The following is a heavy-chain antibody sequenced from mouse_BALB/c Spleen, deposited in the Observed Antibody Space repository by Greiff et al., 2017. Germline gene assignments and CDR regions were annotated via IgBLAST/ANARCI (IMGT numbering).Heavy chain of an antibody. Sequence: EVQLQQSGPELVKPGASVKISCKASGYTFTDYNMHWVKQSHGKSLEWIGYIYPYNGGTGYNQKFKSKATLTVDNSSSTAYMELRSLTSEDSAVYYCARGRYSQAWFAYWGQGTLVTVSA. CDR3: ARGRYSQAWFAY. CDR1: GYTFTDYN. CDR2: IYPYNGGT. V-gene: IGHV1S29*02. J-gene: IGHJ3*01. D-gene: IGHD2-12*01.